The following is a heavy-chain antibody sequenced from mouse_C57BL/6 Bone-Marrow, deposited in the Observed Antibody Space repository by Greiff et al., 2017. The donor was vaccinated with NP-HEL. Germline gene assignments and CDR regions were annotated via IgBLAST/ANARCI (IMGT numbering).Heavy chain of an antibody. V-gene: IGHV5-4*01. Sequence: DVQLVESGGGLVKPGGSLKLSCAASGFTFSSYAMSWVRQTPEKRLEWVATISDGGSYTYYPDNVKGRFTISRDNAKNNLYLQMSHLKSEDTAMYYCARGGYYWGQGTSVTVSS. CDR2: ISDGGSYT. CDR3: ARGGYY. CDR1: GFTFSSYA. J-gene: IGHJ4*01.